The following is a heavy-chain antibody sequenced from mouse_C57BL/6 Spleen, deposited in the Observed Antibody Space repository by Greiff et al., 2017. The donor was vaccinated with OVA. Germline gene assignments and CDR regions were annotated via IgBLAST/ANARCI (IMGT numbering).Heavy chain of an antibody. CDR3: ARYPVEYYGSSPHAMDY. Sequence: QVQLQQPGAELVRPGSSVKLSCKASGYTFTSYWMHWVKQRPIQGLEWIGNIDPSDSETHYNQKFKDKATLTVDKSSSTAYMQLSSLTSEDSAVYYCARYPVEYYGSSPHAMDYWGQGTSVTVSS. CDR1: GYTFTSYW. J-gene: IGHJ4*01. V-gene: IGHV1-52*01. CDR2: IDPSDSET. D-gene: IGHD1-1*01.